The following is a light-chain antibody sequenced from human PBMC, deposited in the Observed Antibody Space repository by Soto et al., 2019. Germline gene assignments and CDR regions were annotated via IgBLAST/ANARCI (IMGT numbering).Light chain of an antibody. V-gene: IGKV1-39*01. CDR3: QQSYSTPPYT. CDR1: RSISSF. CDR2: AAS. Sequence: DIQMTQSPSSLSASVGDRVTIACRASRSISSFLNWYQQKPGKAPKLLIYAASSLQSGVPSRFSGSGSGTDLTLTISSLQPEDFATYYCQQSYSTPPYTFGQGTKLEIK. J-gene: IGKJ2*01.